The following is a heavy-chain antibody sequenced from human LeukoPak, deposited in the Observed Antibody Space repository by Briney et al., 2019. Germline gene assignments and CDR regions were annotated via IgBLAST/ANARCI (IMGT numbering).Heavy chain of an antibody. CDR3: AKCSATYYNDAFDS. J-gene: IGHJ3*02. D-gene: IGHD3-10*02. V-gene: IGHV3-23*01. CDR1: GFTFHNYS. Sequence: GGSLRLSCAASGFTFHNYSMNWVRQAPGKGLEWVSYIRGGGGVTHYSDSVKGRFTISRDNAKNTLYLQMNSLRAEDTAMYYCAKCSATYYNDAFDSWGRGTMVTVSS. CDR2: IRGGGGVT.